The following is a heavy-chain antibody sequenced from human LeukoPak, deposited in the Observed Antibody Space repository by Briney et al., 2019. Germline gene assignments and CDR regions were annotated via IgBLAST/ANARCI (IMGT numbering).Heavy chain of an antibody. Sequence: SETLSLTCTVSGGSISSSSYYWCWIRQPPGKGLEWIGSIYYSGSTYYNPSLKSRVTISVDTSKNQFSLKLSSVTAADTAVYYCARSLPGDLRGWLDPWGQGTLVTVSS. CDR2: IYYSGST. J-gene: IGHJ5*02. V-gene: IGHV4-39*07. CDR1: GGSISSSSYY. CDR3: ARSLPGDLRGWLDP.